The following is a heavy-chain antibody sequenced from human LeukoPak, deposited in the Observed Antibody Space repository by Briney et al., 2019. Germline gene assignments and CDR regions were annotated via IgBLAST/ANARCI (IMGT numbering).Heavy chain of an antibody. V-gene: IGHV4-59*01. CDR3: ARALGGYYGSGGWYFDY. J-gene: IGHJ4*02. Sequence: PSETLSLTCTVSGGSISSYYWSWIRQPPGKGLEWIGYIYYGGSTNYNPSLKSRVAISVDTSKNQFSLKLSSVTAADTAVYYCARALGGYYGSGGWYFDYWGQGTLVTVSS. CDR2: IYYGGST. CDR1: GGSISSYY. D-gene: IGHD3-10*01.